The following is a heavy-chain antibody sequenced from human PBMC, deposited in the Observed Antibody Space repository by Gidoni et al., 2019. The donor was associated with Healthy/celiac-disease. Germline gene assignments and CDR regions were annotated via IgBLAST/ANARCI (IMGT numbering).Heavy chain of an antibody. CDR1: GFPFSSHW. CDR3: ARNGGYCSSTSCYTGGYFDL. V-gene: IGHV3-7*01. D-gene: IGHD2-2*02. Sequence: EVQLVESGGGLVQPGGSLRLSCAASGFPFSSHWMSWVRQAPGKGLEWVANIKQDGSEKYYVDSVKGRFTISRDNAKNSLYLQMNSLRAEDTAVYYCARNGGYCSSTSCYTGGYFDLWGRGTLVTVSS. CDR2: IKQDGSEK. J-gene: IGHJ2*01.